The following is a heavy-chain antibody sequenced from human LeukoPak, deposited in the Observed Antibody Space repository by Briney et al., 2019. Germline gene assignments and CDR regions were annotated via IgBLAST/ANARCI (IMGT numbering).Heavy chain of an antibody. D-gene: IGHD1-26*01. J-gene: IGHJ4*02. CDR2: ISGGST. CDR3: AKEYTGTFSPFPSYFDN. V-gene: IGHV3-23*01. Sequence: PSETLSLTCTVSGGSISSGSYYWGWIRQPPGKGLEWVSSISGGSTYYADSVKGRFTISRDNSKNTLYLQMNSLRAEDTAIYYCAKEYTGTFSPFPSYFDNWGQGTLVTVSS. CDR1: GGSISSGSYY.